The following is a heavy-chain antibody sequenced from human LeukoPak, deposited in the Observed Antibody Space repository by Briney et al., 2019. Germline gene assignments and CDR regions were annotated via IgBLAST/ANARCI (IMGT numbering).Heavy chain of an antibody. V-gene: IGHV3-48*04. J-gene: IGHJ4*02. CDR3: TRDAALVPGKNF. CDR2: ISYSGSTL. CDR1: GFTFSSYG. D-gene: IGHD6-19*01. Sequence: GRSLRLSCAASGFTFSSYGMHWIRQAPGKGLEWVSYISYSGSTLYYADSVKGRFTMSRDNAKNSVYLQMNSLRAEDTAVYYCTRDAALVPGKNFWGQGTLVTVSS.